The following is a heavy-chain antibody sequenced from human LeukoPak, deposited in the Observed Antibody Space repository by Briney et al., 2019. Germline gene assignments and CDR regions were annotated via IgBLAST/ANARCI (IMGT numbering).Heavy chain of an antibody. V-gene: IGHV3-30*18. J-gene: IGHJ6*02. D-gene: IGHD3-22*01. CDR1: GFIFSDYY. CDR3: AKEGYYYDSSGYNYYYGMDV. Sequence: GGSLRLSCAASGFIFSDYYMSWIRQAPGKGLEWVAVISYDGSNKYYADSVKGRFTISRDNSKNTLYLQMNSLRAEDTAVYYRAKEGYYYDSSGYNYYYGMDVWGQGTTVTVSS. CDR2: ISYDGSNK.